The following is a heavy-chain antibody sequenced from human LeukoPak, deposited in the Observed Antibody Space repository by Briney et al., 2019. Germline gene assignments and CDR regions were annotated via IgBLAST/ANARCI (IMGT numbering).Heavy chain of an antibody. Sequence: GRSLRLSCAASGVTFSSYAMHWVRQAPGKGLEWVAVISYDGSNKYYADSVKGRFTISRDNSKNTLYLQMNSLRAEDTAVYYCAREELFFYYYDSSGLYGMDVWGQGTTVTVSS. CDR2: ISYDGSNK. J-gene: IGHJ6*02. CDR1: GVTFSSYA. D-gene: IGHD3-22*01. V-gene: IGHV3-30-3*01. CDR3: AREELFFYYYDSSGLYGMDV.